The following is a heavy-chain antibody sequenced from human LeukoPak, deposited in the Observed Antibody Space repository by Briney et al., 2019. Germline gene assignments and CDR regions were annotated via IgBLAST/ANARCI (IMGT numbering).Heavy chain of an antibody. J-gene: IGHJ4*02. CDR2: ISWNSGTI. CDR3: AKDNRRHYTSGPDPDSLH. Sequence: GGSLRFSCAGSGFIFNNYAMHWVRQPPGKGLEWVSGISWNSGTIDYADSVRGRFTISRDNAKNSLYLQMDSLRVEDTAFYYCAKDNRRHYTSGPDPDSLHWGQGALVTVSS. CDR1: GFIFNNYA. V-gene: IGHV3-9*01. D-gene: IGHD6-19*01.